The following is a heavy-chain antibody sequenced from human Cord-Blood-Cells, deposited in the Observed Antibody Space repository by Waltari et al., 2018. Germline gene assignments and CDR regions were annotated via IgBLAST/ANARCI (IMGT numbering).Heavy chain of an antibody. D-gene: IGHD2-2*01. Sequence: QVQLVQSGAEVKKPGASVKVSCKASGYTFTSYAMNWVRQAPGQRLEWMGWINAGNGNTKYSQKFQGRVTITRDTSASTAYMELSSLRSEDTAVYYCARTPAARVFDYWGQGTLVTVSS. CDR2: INAGNGNT. V-gene: IGHV1-3*01. J-gene: IGHJ4*02. CDR1: GYTFTSYA. CDR3: ARTPAARVFDY.